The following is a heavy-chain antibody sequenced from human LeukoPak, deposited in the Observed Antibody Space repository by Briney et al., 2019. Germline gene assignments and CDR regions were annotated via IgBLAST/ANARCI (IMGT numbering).Heavy chain of an antibody. J-gene: IGHJ3*02. D-gene: IGHD2-21*02. CDR1: GFTVSSNY. Sequence: SGGSLRLSCAASGFTVSSNYMSWVRQAPGKGLEWVSVIYSGGGTDYADSVKGRFTISRDNSKNTLYLQMNSLRAGDTAVYYCARAVGVTAMHNAFDIWGQGTMVTVSS. V-gene: IGHV3-66*02. CDR2: IYSGGGT. CDR3: ARAVGVTAMHNAFDI.